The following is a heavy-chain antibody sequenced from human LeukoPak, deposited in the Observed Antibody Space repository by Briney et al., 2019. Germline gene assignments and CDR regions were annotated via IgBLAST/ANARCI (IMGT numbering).Heavy chain of an antibody. J-gene: IGHJ4*02. Sequence: GGSLRLSCAASGFPFSDSWMDWVRQAPGKGMEWVANIKQDGSEKHYADSVKGRFTISRDNAKNSLFLQMNGLRAEDTAVYYCSRRLVYWGQGALVTVSS. V-gene: IGHV3-7*01. CDR3: SRRLVY. CDR1: GFPFSDSW. CDR2: IKQDGSEK.